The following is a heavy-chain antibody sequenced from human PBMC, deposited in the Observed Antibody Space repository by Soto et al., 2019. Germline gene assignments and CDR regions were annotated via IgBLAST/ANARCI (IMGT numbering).Heavy chain of an antibody. CDR2: IYHSGST. Sequence: QVQLQESGPGLVKPSETLSLTCDVSGYSITNGYYWSWIRQPPGQGLEWIGTIYHSGSTYYNPSLKTRVTISVYTSKFQFSLKLSYAIAADTAVYYCARALYCSGGCCSPLRGMDVWGQETTVTVSS. J-gene: IGHJ6*02. D-gene: IGHD2-15*01. V-gene: IGHV4-38-2*01. CDR3: ARALYCSGGCCSPLRGMDV. CDR1: GYSITNGYY.